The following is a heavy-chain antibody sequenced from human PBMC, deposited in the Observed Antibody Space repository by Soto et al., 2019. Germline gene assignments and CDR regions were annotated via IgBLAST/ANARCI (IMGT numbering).Heavy chain of an antibody. J-gene: IGHJ4*02. V-gene: IGHV3-49*03. CDR3: TRGFYDYIWGSYPHFDY. CDR1: GFTFGDYA. CDR2: IRSKAYGGTT. D-gene: IGHD3-16*02. Sequence: GSLRLSWTASGFTFGDYAMSWFRQAPGKGLEWVGFIRSKAYGGTTEYAASVKGRFTISRDDSKSIAYLQMNSLKTEDTAVYYCTRGFYDYIWGSYPHFDYWGQGTLVTVSS.